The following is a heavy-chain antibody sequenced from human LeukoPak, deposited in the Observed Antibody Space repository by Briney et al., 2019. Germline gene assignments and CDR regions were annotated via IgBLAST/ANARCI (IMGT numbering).Heavy chain of an antibody. J-gene: IGHJ1*01. CDR3: TTVGDS. V-gene: IGHV3-15*01. Sequence: PGGSLRLSCAASGFTFSKEWMSWVRQAPGKGLEWVGRIKTKTEGETTDYPAPVRGRFTISRDDSKNTLYLQMNSLKIEDTAVYYCTTVGDSWGQGTLVTVSS. CDR1: GFTFSKEW. CDR2: IKTKTEGETT.